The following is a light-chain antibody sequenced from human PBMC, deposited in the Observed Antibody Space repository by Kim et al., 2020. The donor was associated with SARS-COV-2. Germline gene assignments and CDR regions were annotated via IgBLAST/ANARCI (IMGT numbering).Light chain of an antibody. J-gene: IGLJ3*02. CDR3: QAWDSSTGV. V-gene: IGLV3-1*01. Sequence: VSPRQTASITCSGDKLVDKYACWYQQKPRQSPVLVIYQDSTRPAGIPERFSGSNSGNTATLTISGTQAMDEADYYCQAWDSSTGVFGGGTQLTVL. CDR1: KLVDKY. CDR2: QDS.